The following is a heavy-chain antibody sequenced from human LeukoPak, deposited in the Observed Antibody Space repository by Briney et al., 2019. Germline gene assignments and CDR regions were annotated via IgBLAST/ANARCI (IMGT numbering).Heavy chain of an antibody. V-gene: IGHV4-34*01. CDR3: ARVDCSSTSCYKVDV. D-gene: IGHD2-2*02. Sequence: SETLSLTCAVYGGSFSGYYWSWIRQPPGKGLEWIGEINHSGSTNYNPSLKSRVTISVDTSKNRFSLKLSSVTAADTAVYYCARVDCSSTSCYKVDVWGKGTTVTVSS. CDR1: GGSFSGYY. CDR2: INHSGST. J-gene: IGHJ6*04.